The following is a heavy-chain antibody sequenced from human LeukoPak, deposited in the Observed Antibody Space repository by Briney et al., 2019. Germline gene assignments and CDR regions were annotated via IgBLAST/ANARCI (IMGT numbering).Heavy chain of an antibody. D-gene: IGHD2-15*01. CDR2: ISYDGSNK. CDR3: ARGPGWNYFDY. J-gene: IGHJ4*02. CDR1: GFTFSSYG. V-gene: IGHV3-30*03. Sequence: GGSLRLSCAASGFTFSSYGMHWVRQAPGKGLEWVAVISYDGSNKYYADSVQGRFTISRDNSKNTVYLQMNSLRAEDTAVYYCARGPGWNYFDYWGQGTLVTVSS.